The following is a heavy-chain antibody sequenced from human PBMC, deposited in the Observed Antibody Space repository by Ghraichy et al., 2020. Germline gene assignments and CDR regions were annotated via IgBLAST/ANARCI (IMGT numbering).Heavy chain of an antibody. D-gene: IGHD6-13*01. CDR2: IYYSGST. Sequence: SETLSLTCTVSGGSISSGGYYWSWIRQHPGKGLEWIGYIYYSGSTYYNPSLKSRVTISVDTSKNQFSLKLSSVTAADTAVYYCASGYSSSSTDAFDIWGQGTMVTVSS. CDR1: GGSISSGGYY. CDR3: ASGYSSSSTDAFDI. V-gene: IGHV4-31*03. J-gene: IGHJ3*02.